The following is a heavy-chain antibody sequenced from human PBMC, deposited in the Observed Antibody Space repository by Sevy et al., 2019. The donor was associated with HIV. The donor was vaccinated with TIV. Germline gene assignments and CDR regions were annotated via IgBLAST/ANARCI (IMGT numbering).Heavy chain of an antibody. CDR3: AKDGVDGGYQFDY. CDR1: GFTFSSYG. Sequence: GGSLRLSCAASGFTFSSYGMHWVRQAPGKGLEWVAVISYDGSNKYYADSVKGRFTISRDNSKNTLYLQMNSLRAEDTAVYYCAKDGVDGGYQFDYWGQGTLVTVSS. D-gene: IGHD5-12*01. V-gene: IGHV3-30*18. CDR2: ISYDGSNK. J-gene: IGHJ4*02.